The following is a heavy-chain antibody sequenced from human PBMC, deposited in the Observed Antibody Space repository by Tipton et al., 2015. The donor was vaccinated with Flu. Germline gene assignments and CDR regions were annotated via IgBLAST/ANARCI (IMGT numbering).Heavy chain of an antibody. V-gene: IGHV1-18*04. Sequence: QAGPEVKKPGASVKVSCKASGYTFTSYGISWVRQAPGQGLEGRGWISAYNGNKNYAQKLQGRVTMTTDTSTSTAYKELRSLRSDATTVYYSARGRKYQLPDLDAFDNWGQATMVPVSS. CDR3: ARGRKYQLPDLDAFDN. J-gene: IGHJ3*02. CDR2: ISAYNGNK. D-gene: IGHD2-2*01. CDR1: GYTFTSYG.